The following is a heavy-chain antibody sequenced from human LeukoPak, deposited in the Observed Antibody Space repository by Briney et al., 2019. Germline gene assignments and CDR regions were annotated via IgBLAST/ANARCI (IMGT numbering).Heavy chain of an antibody. D-gene: IGHD5-24*01. CDR3: ARTLDGYNSGYFDY. V-gene: IGHV4-34*01. CDR1: GGSFSGYY. CDR2: INHSGST. Sequence: PSETLSLTCAVYGGSFSGYYWSWIRQPPGKGLEWIGEINHSGSTNYNPSLKSRVTISVDTSKNQFSLKLSSVTAADTAAYYCARTLDGYNSGYFDYWGQGTLVTVSS. J-gene: IGHJ4*02.